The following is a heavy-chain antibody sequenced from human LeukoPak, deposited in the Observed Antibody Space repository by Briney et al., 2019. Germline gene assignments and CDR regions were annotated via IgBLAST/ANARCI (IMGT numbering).Heavy chain of an antibody. CDR2: INHSGRT. Sequence: SETLSLTCAVSGGSFFGSHWNWIRQSPEKWLEWIGEINHSGRTNYNPSLKSRVPISVDTSKSQFFLKLTSVTAADTAVYYCARDPTTVVTLPYYFDFWGQGTLVTVSA. CDR1: GGSFFGSH. J-gene: IGHJ4*02. V-gene: IGHV4-34*01. D-gene: IGHD4-23*01. CDR3: ARDPTTVVTLPYYFDF.